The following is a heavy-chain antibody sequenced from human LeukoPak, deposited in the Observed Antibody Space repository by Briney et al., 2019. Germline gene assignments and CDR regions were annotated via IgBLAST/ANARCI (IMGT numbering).Heavy chain of an antibody. V-gene: IGHV1-2*02. Sequence: ASVKVSCKASGYTFTGYYMHWVRQAPGQGLEWMGWINPNSGGTNYAQKLQGRVTMTTDTSTSTAYMELRSLRSDDTAVYYCARDLGGLAYCGGDCPTHFDYWGQGTLVTVSS. CDR2: INPNSGGT. CDR3: ARDLGGLAYCGGDCPTHFDY. CDR1: GYTFTGYY. J-gene: IGHJ4*02. D-gene: IGHD2-21*02.